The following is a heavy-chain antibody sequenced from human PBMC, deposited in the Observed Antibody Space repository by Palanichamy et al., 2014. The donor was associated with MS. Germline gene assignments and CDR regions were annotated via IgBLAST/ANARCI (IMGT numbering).Heavy chain of an antibody. CDR1: GITVSTNY. CDR3: ARAAARLTRDAFDI. D-gene: IGHD6-6*01. J-gene: IGHJ3*02. V-gene: IGHV3-53*01. Sequence: EVQLVESGGGLIQPGGSLRLSCAVSGITVSTNYMTWVRQAPGKGLEWVSVIYSGETTYYADSVKGRFAISGDNSKNTLSLEMNNLRAEDTGVYYCARAAARLTRDAFDIWGQGTMVTVSS. CDR2: IYSGETT.